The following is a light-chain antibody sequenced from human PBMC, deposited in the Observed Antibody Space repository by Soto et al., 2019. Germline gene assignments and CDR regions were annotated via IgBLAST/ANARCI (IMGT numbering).Light chain of an antibody. V-gene: IGKV3-15*01. CDR2: GAS. CDR1: QSVSSN. J-gene: IGKJ5*01. CDR3: QQRSNWPRIT. Sequence: EIVMTQSPATLSVFPGERVTLSCRASQSVSSNLAWYQQRPGQAPRLLIHGASTRATGIPVRFSGSGSGTEFTLTISSLEPEDFAVYYCQQRSNWPRITFGQGTRLEI.